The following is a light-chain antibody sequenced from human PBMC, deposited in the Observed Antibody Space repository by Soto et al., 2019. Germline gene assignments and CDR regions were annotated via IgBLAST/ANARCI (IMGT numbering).Light chain of an antibody. CDR2: GAS. Sequence: EIVMTQSPATLSVSPGERATLSCRASQSVSRNLAWYQQKPGQAPRLLIYGASTRATGIPARFSGSGSGTEFTFTISSLQSEDFAVYYCQQYNNWPQTFGQGTKVDIK. J-gene: IGKJ1*01. CDR3: QQYNNWPQT. CDR1: QSVSRN. V-gene: IGKV3-15*01.